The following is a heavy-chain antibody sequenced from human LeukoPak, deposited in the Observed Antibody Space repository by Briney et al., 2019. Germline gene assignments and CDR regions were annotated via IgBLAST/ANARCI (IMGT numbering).Heavy chain of an antibody. CDR2: INPKSGGT. V-gene: IGHV1-2*02. CDR3: ARDPYSSGGKFFDY. D-gene: IGHD6-19*01. J-gene: IGHJ4*02. Sequence: ASVKVSCKASGYTFTGYYMHWVRQAPGQGLEWVGWINPKSGGTNYAQKFQGRVTMTSDTSITTVYMELSRLRSGDTAVYYCARDPYSSGGKFFDYWGQGTLVTVSS. CDR1: GYTFTGYY.